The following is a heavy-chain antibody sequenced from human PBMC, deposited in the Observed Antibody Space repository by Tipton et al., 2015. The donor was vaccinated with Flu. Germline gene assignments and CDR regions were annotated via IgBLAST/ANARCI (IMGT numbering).Heavy chain of an antibody. CDR2: MSRSGST. CDR1: GDSISSDYY. J-gene: IGHJ5*02. Sequence: LRLSCTVSGDSISSDYYWGWIRQLPGKGLEWIGSMSRSGSTNYNPSLKSRVTISADTSKNQFSLKMNSVTAADMAVYYCARRDHSNYVSDPKNWFDPWGQGILVTVSS. V-gene: IGHV4-38-2*02. CDR3: ARRDHSNYVSDPKNWFDP. D-gene: IGHD4-11*01.